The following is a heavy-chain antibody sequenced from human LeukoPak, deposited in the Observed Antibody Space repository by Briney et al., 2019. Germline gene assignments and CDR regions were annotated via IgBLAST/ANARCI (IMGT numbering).Heavy chain of an antibody. CDR3: ARAFLVGYSPEEYFFDY. V-gene: IGHV4-39*07. D-gene: IGHD2-15*01. CDR2: IYYSGST. J-gene: IGHJ4*02. CDR1: GGSISSSSYY. Sequence: SETLSLTCTVSGGSISSSSYYWGWIRQPPGKGLEWIGSIYYSGSTYYNPSLKSRVTISVDKSKNKFSLKLNSVTAADTAVYYCARAFLVGYSPEEYFFDYWGQGTLVTVSS.